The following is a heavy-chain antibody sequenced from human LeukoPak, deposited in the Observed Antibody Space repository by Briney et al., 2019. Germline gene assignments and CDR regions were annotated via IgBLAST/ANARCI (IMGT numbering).Heavy chain of an antibody. D-gene: IGHD3-9*01. Sequence: SETLSLTCTVSGGSISSSSYYWGWIRQPPGKGLEWIGSIYYSGSTYYNPSLKSRVTISVDTSKNQFSLKLSSVTAADTAVYYCARGQFPAVSYDILTGYYSPPGFDPWGQGTLVTVSS. V-gene: IGHV4-39*01. CDR2: IYYSGST. CDR1: GGSISSSSYY. J-gene: IGHJ5*02. CDR3: ARGQFPAVSYDILTGYYSPPGFDP.